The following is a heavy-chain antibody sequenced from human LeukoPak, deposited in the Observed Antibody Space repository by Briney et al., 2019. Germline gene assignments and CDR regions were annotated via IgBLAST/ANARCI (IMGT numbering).Heavy chain of an antibody. D-gene: IGHD3-10*01. J-gene: IGHJ4*02. Sequence: SETLSLTCSVSGGPISNYYWSWIRQPPGKGLEWIGYIHYSGITKYNPSVKSRVTISLDTSKNQFSLQMSSVTAADTAVYYCASSGNYYFTLDYWGQGTLVTVSS. CDR3: ASSGNYYFTLDY. CDR2: IHYSGIT. CDR1: GGPISNYY. V-gene: IGHV4-59*08.